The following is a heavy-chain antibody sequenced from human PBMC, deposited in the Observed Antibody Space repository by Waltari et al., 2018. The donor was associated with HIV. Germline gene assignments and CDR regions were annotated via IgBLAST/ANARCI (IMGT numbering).Heavy chain of an antibody. CDR2: MKPNSGDT. J-gene: IGHJ4*02. CDR3: ATIGVVANS. V-gene: IGHV1-8*02. CDR1: GYPFPSYD. D-gene: IGHD3-22*01. Sequence: QVQLVQSGAEVTKPGDSVKVSCKASGYPFPSYDINVVRLATGQGLECMGYMKPNSGDTVYAQKFQGRVTMTRDISTNTAYMELNWLTSEDTAIYYCATIGVVANSWGQGSLITVSS.